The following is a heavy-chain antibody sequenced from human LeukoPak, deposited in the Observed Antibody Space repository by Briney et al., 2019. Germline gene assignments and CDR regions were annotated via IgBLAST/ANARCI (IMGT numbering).Heavy chain of an antibody. J-gene: IGHJ4*02. CDR2: IYYSGST. D-gene: IGHD1-14*01. V-gene: IGHV4-59*12. CDR3: ARGGITDY. CDR1: GGSISNKY. Sequence: PSETLSLTCTVSGGSISNKYWSWIRQPPGKGLEWIGYIYYSGSTNYNPSLKSRVTISVDTSKNQFSLKLSSVTAADTAVYYCARGGITDYWGQGTLVTVSS.